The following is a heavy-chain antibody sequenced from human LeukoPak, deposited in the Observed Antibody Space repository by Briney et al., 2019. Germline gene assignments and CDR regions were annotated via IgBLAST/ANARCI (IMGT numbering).Heavy chain of an antibody. CDR3: ARPLYGSGRSYY. D-gene: IGHD3-10*01. CDR1: GFTFSSYE. CDR2: ISSSASTM. V-gene: IGHV3-48*03. J-gene: IGHJ4*02. Sequence: PGGSLRLSCAASGFTFSSYEMNWVRQAPGKGLEWVSYISSSASTMYYADSVKGRFTISRDNAKNSLYLQMNSLSAEDTAVYYCARPLYGSGRSYYWGQGTLVTVSS.